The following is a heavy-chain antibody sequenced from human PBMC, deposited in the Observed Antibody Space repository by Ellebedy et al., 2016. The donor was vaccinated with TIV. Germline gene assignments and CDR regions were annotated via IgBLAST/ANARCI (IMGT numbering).Heavy chain of an antibody. CDR1: GFTFSRNW. CDR3: VKGGYDRSGYYAPPVEC. Sequence: GESLKISCEASGFTFSRNWISWFRLAPGKGLEWVANIKQDGSEKYYVDSVKGRFTISRDNAKNTLDLQMNSLRVEDTAVYYCVKGGYDRSGYYAPPVECWGQGTLVTVSS. V-gene: IGHV3-7*01. D-gene: IGHD3-22*01. CDR2: IKQDGSEK. J-gene: IGHJ4*02.